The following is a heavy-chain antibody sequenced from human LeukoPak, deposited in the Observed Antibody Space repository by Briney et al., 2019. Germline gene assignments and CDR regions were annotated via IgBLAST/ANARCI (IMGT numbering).Heavy chain of an antibody. CDR3: AKAVYSSAWSDLDY. CDR1: GFTFDDYA. D-gene: IGHD6-19*01. Sequence: GGSLRLSCAASGFTFDDYAMHWVRQAPGKGLEWVSLISGDGGSTYYADSVKGRFTVSRDTSKTSLYLQMDSLRTEGTAFYYCAKAVYSSAWSDLDYWGQGTLVTVSS. V-gene: IGHV3-43*02. CDR2: ISGDGGST. J-gene: IGHJ4*02.